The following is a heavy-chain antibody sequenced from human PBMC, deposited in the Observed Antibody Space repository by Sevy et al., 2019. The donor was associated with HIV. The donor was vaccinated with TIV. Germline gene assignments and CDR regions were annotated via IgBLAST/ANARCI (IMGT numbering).Heavy chain of an antibody. Sequence: GGYLRLSCVGSGFTLNSYWMNWVRQAPGKGLEWVANINQDGSVKYYVDSVKGRFTISRDNARNLLYLQMNSLGVDDTALYYCVRAIATDGSFWGQGTLVTVSS. J-gene: IGHJ4*02. CDR1: GFTLNSYW. CDR3: VRAIATDGSF. D-gene: IGHD6-13*01. CDR2: INQDGSVK. V-gene: IGHV3-7*01.